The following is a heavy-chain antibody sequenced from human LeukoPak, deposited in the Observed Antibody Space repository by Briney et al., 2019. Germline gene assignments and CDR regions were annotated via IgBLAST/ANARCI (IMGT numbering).Heavy chain of an antibody. V-gene: IGHV6-1*01. D-gene: IGHD6-13*01. CDR1: GDSVSSNSAA. CDR3: ARAAHSSSWTGIDY. Sequence: SQTLSLTCAISGDSVSSNSAAWNWIRQSPSRGLEWLGRTYYRSKWYNDYAVSVKSRITINPGTSKNQFSLQLNSVTPEDTAVYYCARAAHSSSWTGIDYWGQGTLVTVSS. J-gene: IGHJ4*02. CDR2: TYYRSKWYN.